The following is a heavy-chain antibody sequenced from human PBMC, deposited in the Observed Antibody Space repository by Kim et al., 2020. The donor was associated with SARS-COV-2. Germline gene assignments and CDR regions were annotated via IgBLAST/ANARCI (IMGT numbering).Heavy chain of an antibody. CDR1: GFMFSSYG. CDR3: ARDVCDNSKLYGDPFDY. Sequence: GGSLRLSCTASGFMFSSYGMNWVRQAPRKGLQWIALISSDGNSKYYAESVEGRFTISRDNSKNMLYLQMNSLGADDTAIYYCARDVCDNSKLYGDPFDYWGQGSLVTVSS. CDR2: ISSDGNSK. D-gene: IGHD3-16*02. J-gene: IGHJ4*02. V-gene: IGHV3-33*08.